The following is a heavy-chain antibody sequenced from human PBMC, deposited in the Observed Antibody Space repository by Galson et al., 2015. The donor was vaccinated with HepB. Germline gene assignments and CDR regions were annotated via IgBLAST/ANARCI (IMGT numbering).Heavy chain of an antibody. Sequence: VKVSCKASGGTFSSYAISWVRQAPGQGLEWMGGIIPILGIANYAQKFRGRVTITADKSTSTAYMELSSLRSEDTAVYYCANGGDYYGSGSSEPPYYYYMDVWGKGTTVTVSS. CDR1: GGTFSSYA. J-gene: IGHJ6*03. CDR2: IIPILGIA. CDR3: ANGGDYYGSGSSEPPYYYYMDV. D-gene: IGHD3-10*01. V-gene: IGHV1-69*10.